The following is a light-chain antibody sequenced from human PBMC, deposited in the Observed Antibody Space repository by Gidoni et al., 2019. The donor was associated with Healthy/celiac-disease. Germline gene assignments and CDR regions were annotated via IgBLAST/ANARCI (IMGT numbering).Light chain of an antibody. CDR1: QDISNY. CDR3: QQYDNRPT. V-gene: IGKV1-33*01. Sequence: DIQMTQSPSSLSASVGDRVTITCQASQDISNYLNWYQQKPGKAPKLLIYDASNLETGVPSRFSGIGSGTDFTFTISSLQPEDIATYYCQQYDNRPTFGQGTRLEIK. CDR2: DAS. J-gene: IGKJ5*01.